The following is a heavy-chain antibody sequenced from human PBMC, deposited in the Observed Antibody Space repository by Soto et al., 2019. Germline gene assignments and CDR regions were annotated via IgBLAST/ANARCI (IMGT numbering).Heavy chain of an antibody. Sequence: ASVKVSCKASGYTFTSYAMHWVRQAPGQRLEWMGWINAGNGNTKYSQKFQGRVTITRDTSASTAYMELSSLRSEDTAVYYCARKRGYSINYYGMDVWGQGTTVTVSS. V-gene: IGHV1-3*01. CDR3: ARKRGYSINYYGMDV. J-gene: IGHJ6*01. CDR2: INAGNGNT. CDR1: GYTFTSYA. D-gene: IGHD5-18*01.